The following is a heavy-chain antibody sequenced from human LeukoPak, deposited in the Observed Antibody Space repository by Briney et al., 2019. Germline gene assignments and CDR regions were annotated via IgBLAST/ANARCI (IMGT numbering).Heavy chain of an antibody. J-gene: IGHJ4*02. CDR2: ILNNGDNT. CDR3: AKDGRGYSGYDYDY. V-gene: IGHV3-23*01. Sequence: GGSLRLSCAASGFTFSSYAMAWVRQAPGKGLEWVSTILNNGDNTYYADSVKGRFTISRDNSKNTLYLQMNSLRAEDTAVYYCAKDGRGYSGYDYDYWGQGTLVTVSS. CDR1: GFTFSSYA. D-gene: IGHD5-12*01.